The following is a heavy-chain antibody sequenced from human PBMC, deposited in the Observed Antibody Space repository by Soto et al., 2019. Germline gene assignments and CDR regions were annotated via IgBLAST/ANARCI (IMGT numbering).Heavy chain of an antibody. Sequence: GRSRRLSCAASGFTFSDYYMSWIRQAPGKGLEWVSYISSSSSYTNYADSVKGRFTISRDNAKNSLYLQMNSLRAEDTAVYYCARSIAVAGTGEHFDYWGQGT. V-gene: IGHV3-11*03. D-gene: IGHD6-19*01. CDR1: GFTFSDYY. CDR3: ARSIAVAGTGEHFDY. CDR2: ISSSSSYT. J-gene: IGHJ4*02.